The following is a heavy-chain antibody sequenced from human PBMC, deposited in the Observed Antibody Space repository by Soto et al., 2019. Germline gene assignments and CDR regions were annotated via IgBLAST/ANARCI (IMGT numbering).Heavy chain of an antibody. CDR2: VSAYNGNT. V-gene: IGHV1-18*01. CDR1: GYTFTDYG. CDR3: ARDRSNSGV. D-gene: IGHD2-15*01. J-gene: IGHJ6*02. Sequence: ASVKVSCKASGYTFTDYGISWVRQAPGQGLEWMGWVSAYNGNTDYAQKFQDRVTMTTDTSTSTAYMELRSLRSDDTAVYYCARDRSNSGVWGQGTTVTVSS.